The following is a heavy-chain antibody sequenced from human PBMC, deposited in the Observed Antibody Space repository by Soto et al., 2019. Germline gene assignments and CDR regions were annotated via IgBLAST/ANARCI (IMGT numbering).Heavy chain of an antibody. CDR1: GGSVTSGSYY. CDR3: ARDPEYGSYFDF. Sequence: VSGGSVTSGSYYWSWIRQPPGKGLEWIGFVNYNGITNYNPSLKSRLTISRDTSKNQFTLKLRSVTAADTAVYYCARDPEYGSYFDFWGQGALVTVSS. V-gene: IGHV4-61*01. CDR2: VNYNGIT. D-gene: IGHD3-10*01. J-gene: IGHJ4*02.